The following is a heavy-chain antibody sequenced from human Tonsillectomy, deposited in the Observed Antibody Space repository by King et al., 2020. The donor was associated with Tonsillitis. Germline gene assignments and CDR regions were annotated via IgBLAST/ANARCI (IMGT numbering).Heavy chain of an antibody. CDR3: AWCPQDYYDRSNLNGCDI. D-gene: IGHD3-22*01. V-gene: IGHV5-10-1*03. Sequence: QLVQSGAEVKKPGESLRISCKGSGYSFTNYWISWVRQMPGKGLEWMGRIDPGDSYTNYSPSFQGHVTISADKSISTAYLHWSSLKASDTAMYYCAWCPQDYYDRSNLNGCDIWGQGTMVTVSS. CDR1: GYSFTNYW. CDR2: IDPGDSYT. J-gene: IGHJ3*02.